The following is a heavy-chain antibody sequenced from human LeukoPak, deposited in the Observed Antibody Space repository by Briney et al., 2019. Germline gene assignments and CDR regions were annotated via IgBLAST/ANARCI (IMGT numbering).Heavy chain of an antibody. CDR1: GGSISSGDYY. J-gene: IGHJ5*02. CDR3: ARGLPSPRDQDLDP. V-gene: IGHV4-30-4*01. Sequence: SQTLSLTCTVSGGSISSGDYYWSWIRQPPGKGLEWIGYIYYSGSTYYNPSLKSRVTISVDTSKNQFSLKLSSVTAADTAVYYCARGLPSPRDQDLDPWGQGTLVTVSS. CDR2: IYYSGST.